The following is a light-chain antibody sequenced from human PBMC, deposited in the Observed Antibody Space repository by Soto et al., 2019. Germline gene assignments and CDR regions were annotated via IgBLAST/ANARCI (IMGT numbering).Light chain of an antibody. CDR2: GNS. CDR1: SSNIGAGYD. V-gene: IGLV1-40*01. J-gene: IGLJ2*01. CDR3: QSYDSSLSEVV. Sequence: QSVLTQPPSVSGAPGQRVTFSCTGSSSNIGAGYDVHWYQHLPGTAPKLLIYGNSNRPSGVPDRFSGSKSGTSASLAITGLQAEDEADYYCQSYDSSLSEVVFDGGTKVTVL.